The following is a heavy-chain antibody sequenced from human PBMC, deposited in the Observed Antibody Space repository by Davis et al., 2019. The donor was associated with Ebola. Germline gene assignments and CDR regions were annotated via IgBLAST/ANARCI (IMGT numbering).Heavy chain of an antibody. CDR3: ARIAAAGTGPDYYYYYGMDV. V-gene: IGHV4-34*01. CDR1: GGSFSGYY. CDR2: INHSGST. D-gene: IGHD6-13*01. Sequence: MPSETLSLTCAVYGGSFSGYYWSWIRQPPGKGLEWIGEINHSGSTNYNPSLKSRVTISVDTSKNQLSLKLSSVTAADTAVYYCARIAAAGTGPDYYYYYGMDVWGQGTTVTVSS. J-gene: IGHJ6*02.